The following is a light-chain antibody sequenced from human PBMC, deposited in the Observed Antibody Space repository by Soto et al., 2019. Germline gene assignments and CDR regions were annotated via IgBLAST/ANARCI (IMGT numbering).Light chain of an antibody. CDR3: CSYAGSNTVI. V-gene: IGLV2-23*02. CDR1: SSDVGNYNL. J-gene: IGLJ2*01. CDR2: EVD. Sequence: QLVLTQPASVSGSPGQSITISCTGTSSDVGNYNLVSWYQHHPGTAPKLMIYEVDKRPSGVSNRFSGSKSGNTASLTISGLQAEDEADYSCCSYAGSNTVIFGGGTKLTVL.